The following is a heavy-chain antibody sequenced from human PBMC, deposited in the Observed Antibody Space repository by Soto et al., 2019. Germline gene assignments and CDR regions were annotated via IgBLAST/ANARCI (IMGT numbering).Heavy chain of an antibody. CDR1: GFTFSSYG. CDR2: ISYDGSNK. J-gene: IGHJ5*02. D-gene: IGHD3-9*01. V-gene: IGHV3-30*18. Sequence: GGSLRLSCAASGFTFSSYGMHWVRQAPGKGLEWVAVISYDGSNKYYADSVKGRFTISRDNSKNTLYLQMNSLRAEDTAVYCCAKDFRTALRYFDWPKFDPWGQGTLVTVSS. CDR3: AKDFRTALRYFDWPKFDP.